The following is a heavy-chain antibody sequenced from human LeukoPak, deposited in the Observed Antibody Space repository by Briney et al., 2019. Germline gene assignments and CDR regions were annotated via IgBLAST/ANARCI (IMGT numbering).Heavy chain of an antibody. CDR1: GFTFSSYA. CDR2: ISSDGNDK. Sequence: GRSLRLSCAASGFTFSSYAVHWVRQAPGKGLEWVAVISSDGNDKKYADSVKGRFTISRDNSKNTLYLQMNSLRAEDTALYYCARDATVGAAGYYFDYWGQGTLVTASS. D-gene: IGHD6-13*01. V-gene: IGHV3-30-3*01. J-gene: IGHJ4*02. CDR3: ARDATVGAAGYYFDY.